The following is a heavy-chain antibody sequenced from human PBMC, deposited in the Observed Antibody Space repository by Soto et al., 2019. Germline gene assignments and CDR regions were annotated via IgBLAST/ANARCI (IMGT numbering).Heavy chain of an antibody. J-gene: IGHJ6*02. CDR2: IYYSGSS. CDR1: GGSISNADYY. Sequence: PSETLSLTCTVSGGSISNADYYWSWVRQPPGKGLEWIGYIYYSGSSFFNPSLKSRVTMSKDTSKNQLSLRLTSVTAADTAVYYCARAIVVTVGGMDVWGRGTTVTVS. CDR3: ARAIVVTVGGMDV. V-gene: IGHV4-30-4*01. D-gene: IGHD5-12*01.